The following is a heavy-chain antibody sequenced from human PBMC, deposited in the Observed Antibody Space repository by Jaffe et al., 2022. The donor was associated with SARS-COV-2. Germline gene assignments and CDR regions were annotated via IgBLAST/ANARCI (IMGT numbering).Heavy chain of an antibody. D-gene: IGHD6-19*01. CDR3: ANVIAVGNAFDI. CDR2: ISYDGSNK. CDR1: GFTFSSYG. J-gene: IGHJ3*02. Sequence: QVQLVESGGGVVQPGRSLRLSCAASGFTFSSYGMHWVRQAPGKGLEWVAVISYDGSNKYYADSVKGRFTISRDNSKNTLYLQMNSLRAEDTAVYYCANVIAVGNAFDIWGQGTMVTVSS. V-gene: IGHV3-30*18.